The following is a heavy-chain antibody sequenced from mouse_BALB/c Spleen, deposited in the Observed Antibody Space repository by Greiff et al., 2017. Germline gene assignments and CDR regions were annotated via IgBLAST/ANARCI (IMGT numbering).Heavy chain of an antibody. Sequence: QVQLQQSGAELAKPGASVKMSCKASGYTFTSYWMHWVKQRPGQGLEWIGYINPSTGYTEYNQKFKDKATLTADKSSSTAYMQLSSLTSEDSAVYYCARGDYGTYAMDYWGQGTSVTVSS. J-gene: IGHJ4*01. CDR3: ARGDYGTYAMDY. D-gene: IGHD2-1*01. V-gene: IGHV1-7*01. CDR1: GYTFTSYW. CDR2: INPSTGYT.